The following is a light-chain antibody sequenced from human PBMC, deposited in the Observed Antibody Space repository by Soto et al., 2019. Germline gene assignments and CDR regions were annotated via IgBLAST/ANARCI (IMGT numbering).Light chain of an antibody. CDR1: ISDIGGYNF. CDR3: CSYAGSSTLV. J-gene: IGLJ2*01. Sequence: QSALTQPASVSGSPGQSITISCTGTISDIGGYNFISWYQHHPGKAPKLVIYDVNNRPSGISYRFSGSKSGNTASLTISGLQAEDEADYYCCSYAGSSTLVFGGGTKLTVL. V-gene: IGLV2-23*02. CDR2: DVN.